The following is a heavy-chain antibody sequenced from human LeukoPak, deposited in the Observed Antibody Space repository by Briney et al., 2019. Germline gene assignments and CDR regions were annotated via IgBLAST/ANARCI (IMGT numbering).Heavy chain of an antibody. J-gene: IGHJ5*02. D-gene: IGHD3-10*01. CDR2: INPNSGDT. Sequence: ASVKVSCKASGYTFITNYINWVRQAPGQGLEWMGWINPNSGDTGYAQKFQGRVTLTRNTPLSTAYMELSSLRSEDTAVYYCARDLFGSKSSGFDPWGQGTLVTVSS. CDR1: GYTFITNY. CDR3: ARDLFGSKSSGFDP. V-gene: IGHV1-8*01.